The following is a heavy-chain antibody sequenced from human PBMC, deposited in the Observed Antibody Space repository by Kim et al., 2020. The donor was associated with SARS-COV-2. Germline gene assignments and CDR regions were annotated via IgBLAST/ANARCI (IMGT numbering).Heavy chain of an antibody. V-gene: IGHV1-69*13. J-gene: IGHJ6*02. CDR2: IIPIFGTA. Sequence: SVKVSCKASGGTFSSYAISWVRQAPGQGLEWMGGIIPIFGTANYAQKFQGRVTITADESTSTAYMELSSLRSEDTAVYYCARAYYYDSSGYQYYYCMDVWGQGTTVTVSS. CDR1: GGTFSSYA. D-gene: IGHD3-22*01. CDR3: ARAYYYDSSGYQYYYCMDV.